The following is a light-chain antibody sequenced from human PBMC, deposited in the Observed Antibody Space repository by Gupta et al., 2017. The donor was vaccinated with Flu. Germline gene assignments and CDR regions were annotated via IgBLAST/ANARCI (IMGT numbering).Light chain of an antibody. Sequence: EIVLTKAQGPLSLSTVERPTLYCTASQSLNRTYLSRYQQKPGQAPRLLIYGASSRATGIPDRFSGSRSGTDVSLTISRLEPEDFAVYFCQQYDTSLPYNFGHGTKLDIK. J-gene: IGKJ2*01. CDR2: GAS. CDR1: QSLNRTY. CDR3: QQYDTSLPYN. V-gene: IGKV3-20*01.